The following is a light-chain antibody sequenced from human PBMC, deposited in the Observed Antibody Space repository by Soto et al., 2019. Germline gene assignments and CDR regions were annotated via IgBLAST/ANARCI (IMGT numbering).Light chain of an antibody. J-gene: IGKJ1*01. CDR3: QQYGTSRT. V-gene: IGKV3-20*01. CDR2: GAS. Sequence: EVVLTQSPGTLSLSPGERATLSCRASQSVTNNYLAWYQQRPGLAPRLLIYGASTRTAGIPDRFTGSGSGTDFTLTISRLEPEDFAVYYCQQYGTSRTFGQGTQGGYQ. CDR1: QSVTNNY.